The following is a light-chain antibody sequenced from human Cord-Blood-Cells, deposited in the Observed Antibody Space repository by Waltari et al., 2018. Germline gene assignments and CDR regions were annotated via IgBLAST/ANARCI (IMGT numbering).Light chain of an antibody. Sequence: DIQLTQSPSSLPASVGDRVTITCRASQSISSYLNWYQQKPGKAPKLLIYAASSLQSGVPSRFRGSGSGTDFTLTISSLQPEDFATYYCQQSYSTLTFGGGTKVEIK. CDR1: QSISSY. CDR3: QQSYSTLT. CDR2: AAS. V-gene: IGKV1-39*01. J-gene: IGKJ4*01.